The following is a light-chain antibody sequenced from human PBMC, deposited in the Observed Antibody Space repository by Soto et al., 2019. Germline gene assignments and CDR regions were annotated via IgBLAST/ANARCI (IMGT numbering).Light chain of an antibody. CDR2: DVS. V-gene: IGKV3-11*01. Sequence: IVLTQSPVTLSLSPGERATLSCRASQNISSYLIWYQQKPGQAPRLLMYDVSNRATGIPARFSGSGSGTDFTLTISSLEPEDLAVYYCQQRSNWPWTFGQGTKVDIK. CDR1: QNISSY. J-gene: IGKJ1*01. CDR3: QQRSNWPWT.